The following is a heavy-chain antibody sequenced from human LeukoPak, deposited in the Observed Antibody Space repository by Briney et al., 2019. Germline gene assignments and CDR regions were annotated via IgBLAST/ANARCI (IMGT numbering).Heavy chain of an antibody. CDR2: IRYDGSNK. D-gene: IGHD3-10*01. Sequence: PGGSLRLSCAASGFTFSSYGMHWVRQAPGKGLEWVAFIRYDGSNKYCADSVKGRFTISRDNSKNTLYLQMNSLRAEDTAVYYCAKDTGWFGELLPPYMDVWGKGTTVTISS. J-gene: IGHJ6*03. V-gene: IGHV3-30*02. CDR1: GFTFSSYG. CDR3: AKDTGWFGELLPPYMDV.